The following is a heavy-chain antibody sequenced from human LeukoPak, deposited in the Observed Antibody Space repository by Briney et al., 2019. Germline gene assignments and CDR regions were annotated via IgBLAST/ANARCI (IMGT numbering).Heavy chain of an antibody. CDR2: IKEDGTEK. J-gene: IGHJ4*02. V-gene: IGHV3-7*01. D-gene: IGHD2-2*01. CDR1: GFTFSSYW. CDR3: ARDGEGIVVVPAAMYYFDY. Sequence: PGGSLRLSCAASGFTFSSYWMTWVRQAPGKGLEWVANIKEDGTEKHYVDSVKGRFTISRDNAKNSLFLQMNSLRAEDTAVYYCARDGEGIVVVPAAMYYFDYWGQGTLVTVSS.